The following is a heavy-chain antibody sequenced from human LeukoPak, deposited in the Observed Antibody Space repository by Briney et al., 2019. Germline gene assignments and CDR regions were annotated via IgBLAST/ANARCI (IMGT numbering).Heavy chain of an antibody. V-gene: IGHV6-1*01. CDR1: GDSVSSYSAA. J-gene: IGHJ3*02. CDR3: ARSGGHDAFDI. D-gene: IGHD4-23*01. Sequence: PSQTLSLTCAISGDSVSSYSAAWSWIRPSPSRGLEWLGRTYYRSKWYNDYAVSVKSRITINPDTSKNQFSLQLTSVTPEDTAVYYCARSGGHDAFDIWGQGTMVTVSS. CDR2: TYYRSKWYN.